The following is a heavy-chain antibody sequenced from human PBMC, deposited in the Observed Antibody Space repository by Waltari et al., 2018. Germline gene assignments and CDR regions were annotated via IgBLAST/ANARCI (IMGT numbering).Heavy chain of an antibody. CDR1: GYPLTELS. V-gene: IGHV1-24*01. CDR3: ATRHVDTDIDDYYYYGLDV. J-gene: IGHJ6*02. D-gene: IGHD5-18*01. Sequence: QVHLVQSGAEVKKPGASVKVSCKVSGYPLTELSIHWVRQAPGKGLEWMGGFDPKDDETIYPQKFQGRVTMTDDTSTDTAYMELSSLRSEDTAVYYCATRHVDTDIDDYYYYGLDVWGPGTTVTVSS. CDR2: FDPKDDET.